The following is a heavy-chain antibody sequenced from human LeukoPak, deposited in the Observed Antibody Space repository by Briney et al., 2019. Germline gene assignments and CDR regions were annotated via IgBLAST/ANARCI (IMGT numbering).Heavy chain of an antibody. CDR3: ARGPMTTVTPYYYYYYMDV. J-gene: IGHJ6*03. D-gene: IGHD4-17*01. V-gene: IGHV1-18*01. Sequence: ASVKVSCKASGYTFTSYGISWVRQAPGQGLEWMGWISAYNGNTNYAQKLQGRVTMTTDTSTSTAYMELSSLRSEDTAVYYCARGPMTTVTPYYYYYYMDVWGKGTTVTVSS. CDR1: GYTFTSYG. CDR2: ISAYNGNT.